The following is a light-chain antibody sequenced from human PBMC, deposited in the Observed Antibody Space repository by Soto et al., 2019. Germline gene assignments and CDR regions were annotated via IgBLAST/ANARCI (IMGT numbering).Light chain of an antibody. CDR1: QDISNF. CDR2: SAN. V-gene: IGKV1-17*03. Sequence: IQMTQSPADMSASVGDRVTITGRASQDISNFLVWFQQRPGKVPKRLMYSANRLESGVPSRFSGSGSGTEFTLTISSLQPEDFATYYCRQHDSYPITFGQGTRLEIK. CDR3: RQHDSYPIT. J-gene: IGKJ5*01.